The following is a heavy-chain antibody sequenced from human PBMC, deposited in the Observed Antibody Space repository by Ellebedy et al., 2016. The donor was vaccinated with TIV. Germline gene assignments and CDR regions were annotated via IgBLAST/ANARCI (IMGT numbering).Heavy chain of an antibody. CDR3: ARRGSYGDYAVQINNWFDS. J-gene: IGHJ5*01. Sequence: GESLKISCAVSGFTFRSYWMGWVRQAPGKGLERVANIYQDGSQKYYGDSVKGRFTISRDNANNSLYLQMNSLKVEDTAVYYCARRGSYGDYAVQINNWFDSWGQGTLVTVYS. D-gene: IGHD4-17*01. CDR1: GFTFRSYW. CDR2: IYQDGSQK. V-gene: IGHV3-7*01.